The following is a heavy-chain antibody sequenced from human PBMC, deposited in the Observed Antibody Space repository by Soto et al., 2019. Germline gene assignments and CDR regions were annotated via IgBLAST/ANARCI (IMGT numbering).Heavy chain of an antibody. J-gene: IGHJ4*02. CDR2: IYYSGST. Sequence: SETLSLTCTVSGGSISSSSYYWGWIRQPPGKGLERIGSIYYSGSTYYKPSLKSRVTRSLDTSTNQFSLKLSSVTVADTAVYYCARRAWYYDFWSGYYREYYFDYWGQGTLVTVSS. CDR1: GGSISSSSYY. D-gene: IGHD3-3*01. CDR3: ARRAWYYDFWSGYYREYYFDY. V-gene: IGHV4-39*01.